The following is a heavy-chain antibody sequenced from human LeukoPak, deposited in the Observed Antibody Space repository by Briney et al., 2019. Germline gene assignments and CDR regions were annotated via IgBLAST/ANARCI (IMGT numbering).Heavy chain of an antibody. V-gene: IGHV3-43*01. CDR1: GFTFDDYT. CDR2: ISWDGGST. J-gene: IGHJ4*02. CDR3: AKDSDFYDFWSGYFDY. Sequence: GGSLRLSCAASGFTFDDYTMHWVRQAPGEGLEWVSLISWDGGSTYYADSVKGRFTISRDNSKNSLYLQMNSLRTEDTALYYCAKDSDFYDFWSGYFDYWGQGTLVTVSS. D-gene: IGHD3-3*01.